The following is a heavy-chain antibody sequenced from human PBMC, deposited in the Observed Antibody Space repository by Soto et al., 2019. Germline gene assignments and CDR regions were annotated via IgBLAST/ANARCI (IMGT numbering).Heavy chain of an antibody. V-gene: IGHV1-69*13. CDR1: GGTFSSYA. CDR2: IIPIFGTA. CDR3: ARGLGGSPYYYYGMDV. D-gene: IGHD1-26*01. Sequence: SVKVSCKASGGTFSSYAISWVRQAPGQGLEWMGGIIPIFGTANYAQKFQGRVTITADESTSTAYMELSSLRSEDTAVYYCARGLGGSPYYYYGMDVWGQGTTVTVSS. J-gene: IGHJ6*02.